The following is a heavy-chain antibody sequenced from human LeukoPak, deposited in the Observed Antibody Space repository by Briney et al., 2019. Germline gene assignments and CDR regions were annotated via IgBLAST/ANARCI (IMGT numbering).Heavy chain of an antibody. CDR2: ISYDGSNK. Sequence: GGSLRLSCAASGFTFSSYAMHWVRQAPGKGLEWVAVISYDGSNKYYADSVKGRFTISRDNSKNTLYLQMNSLRAEDTAVYYCAREFRPLGLWLNYYYGMEVWGQGTTVTVSS. CDR1: GFTFSSYA. J-gene: IGHJ6*02. D-gene: IGHD5-18*01. V-gene: IGHV3-30-3*01. CDR3: AREFRPLGLWLNYYYGMEV.